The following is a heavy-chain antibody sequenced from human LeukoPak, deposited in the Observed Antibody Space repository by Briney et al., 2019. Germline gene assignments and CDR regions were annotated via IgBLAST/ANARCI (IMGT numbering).Heavy chain of an antibody. Sequence: PSQTLSLTCTVSGGSISSYYWSWIRQPAGKGPEWIGYIYYSGSTTYNPSLKSRVTISVDTSKNQFSMKLSSVTAADTAVYYCARHNRRYCSGGSCYLYYYYYYMDVWGKGTTVTVSS. CDR1: GGSISSYY. CDR3: ARHNRRYCSGGSCYLYYYYYYMDV. J-gene: IGHJ6*03. V-gene: IGHV4-59*08. D-gene: IGHD2-15*01. CDR2: IYYSGST.